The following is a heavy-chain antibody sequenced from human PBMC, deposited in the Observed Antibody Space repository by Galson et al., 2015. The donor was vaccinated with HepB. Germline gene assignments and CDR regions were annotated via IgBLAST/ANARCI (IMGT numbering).Heavy chain of an antibody. CDR3: ARDQGDQLASDY. V-gene: IGHV3-30*03. J-gene: IGHJ4*02. D-gene: IGHD6-6*01. Sequence: SLRLSCAASGFTFSSYGMHWVRQAPGKGLEWVAVISYDGSNKYYADSVKGRFTISRDNSKNTLYLQMNSLRAEDTAVYYCARDQGDQLASDYWGQGTLVTVSS. CDR2: ISYDGSNK. CDR1: GFTFSSYG.